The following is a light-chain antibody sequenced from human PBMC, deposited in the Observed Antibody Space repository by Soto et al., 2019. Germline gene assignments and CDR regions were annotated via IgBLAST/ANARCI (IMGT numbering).Light chain of an antibody. CDR2: EVS. J-gene: IGLJ2*01. V-gene: IGLV2-14*01. CDR1: SSDVGRYNY. Sequence: QSALTQPASVSGSPGQSVTISCAGTSSDVGRYNYVSWYQQYPGKAPKLMIYEVSNRPSGISNRFSGSKSGNTASLTISGLRAEDEADYFCSSYTSSSTLVFGGGTKLTVL. CDR3: SSYTSSSTLV.